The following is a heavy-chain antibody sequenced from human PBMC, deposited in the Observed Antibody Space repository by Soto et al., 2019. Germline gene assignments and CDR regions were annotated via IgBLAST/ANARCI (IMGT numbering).Heavy chain of an antibody. Sequence: QVQLQESGPGLVKPSQTLSLTCTVSGGSISSGGYYWSWIRQHPGKGLEWIGYIYYSGSTYYNPSLKSRVTISVDTSKNQFSLKLSSVTAADTAVYYCARVHPSLAAAGHVGLIDYWGQGTLVTVSS. V-gene: IGHV4-31*03. J-gene: IGHJ4*02. CDR2: IYYSGST. CDR3: ARVHPSLAAAGHVGLIDY. D-gene: IGHD6-13*01. CDR1: GGSISSGGYY.